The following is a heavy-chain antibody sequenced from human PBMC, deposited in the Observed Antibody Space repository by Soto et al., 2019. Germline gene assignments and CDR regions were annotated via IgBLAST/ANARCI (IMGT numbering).Heavy chain of an antibody. CDR2: IYYSVST. CDR3: ARDLRGAGTSRYYGREG. D-gene: IGHD6-19*01. V-gene: IGHV4-59*01. CDR1: GGSISSYY. J-gene: IGHJ6*04. Sequence: SETRSLTCTVSGGSISSYYWSRIRQHPGKGLEWIGYIYYSVSTTYQPSLKSRVTISVDRSQNQFSLELTSVTAADTAVYFCARDLRGAGTSRYYGREGWGNGNTVSVSA.